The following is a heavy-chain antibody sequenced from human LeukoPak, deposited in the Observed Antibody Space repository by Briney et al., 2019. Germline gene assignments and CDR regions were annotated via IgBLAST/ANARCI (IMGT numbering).Heavy chain of an antibody. CDR3: ARATYYYDSSGYPVGYYYYGMDV. D-gene: IGHD3-22*01. Sequence: PSETLSLTCAVYGGSFSGYYWSWIRQPAGKGLEWIGRIYTSGSTNYNPSLKSRVTMSVDTSKNQFSLKLSSVTAADTAVYYCARATYYYDSSGYPVGYYYYGMDVWGQGTTVTVSS. CDR2: IYTSGST. J-gene: IGHJ6*02. CDR1: GGSFSGYY. V-gene: IGHV4-59*10.